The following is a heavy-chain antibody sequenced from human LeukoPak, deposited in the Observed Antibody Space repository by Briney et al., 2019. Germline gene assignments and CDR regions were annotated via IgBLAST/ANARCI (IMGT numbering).Heavy chain of an antibody. D-gene: IGHD2-15*01. J-gene: IGHJ4*02. Sequence: AASVKVSCKSSGYTFTVYSVHWVRQAPGQGLECMGWINPNSGGTNDAQKFQGRVTMTRDTSISTAYMELSRLRSDDTAVNYCARDTDCSGGSCYHLIDDYWGQGTLVTVSS. V-gene: IGHV1-2*02. CDR3: ARDTDCSGGSCYHLIDDY. CDR2: INPNSGGT. CDR1: GYTFTVYS.